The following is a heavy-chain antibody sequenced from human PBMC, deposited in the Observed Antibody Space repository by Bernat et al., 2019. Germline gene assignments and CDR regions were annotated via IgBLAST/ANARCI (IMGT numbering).Heavy chain of an antibody. D-gene: IGHD5-12*01. V-gene: IGHV3-23*01. J-gene: IGHJ4*02. CDR2: ISGSGGST. CDR1: GFTFSSYA. CDR3: AKSHSGYEKGGLDY. Sequence: EVQLLESGGGLVQPGGSLRLSCAASGFTFSSYAMSWVCQAPGKGLEWVSAISGSGGSTYYADSVKGRFTISRDNSKNTLYLQMNSLRAEDTAVYYCAKSHSGYEKGGLDYWGQGTLVTVSS.